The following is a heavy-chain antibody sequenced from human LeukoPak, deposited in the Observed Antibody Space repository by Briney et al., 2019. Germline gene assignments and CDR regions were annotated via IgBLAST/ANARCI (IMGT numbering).Heavy chain of an antibody. J-gene: IGHJ4*02. Sequence: GGSLRLSCAASGFTFSSYDMSWVRQAPGKGLEWVSAISGSDGSTYYADSVKGRFTISRDNSKNTLYLQMNSLRAEDTAVYYCASGVRGSLEEPLRFDYWGQGTLVTVSS. D-gene: IGHD3-16*01. V-gene: IGHV3-23*01. CDR2: ISGSDGST. CDR3: ASGVRGSLEEPLRFDY. CDR1: GFTFSSYD.